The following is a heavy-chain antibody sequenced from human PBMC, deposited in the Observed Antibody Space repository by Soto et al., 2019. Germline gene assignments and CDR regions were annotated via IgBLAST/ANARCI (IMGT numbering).Heavy chain of an antibody. CDR3: ATLGYCTNGVCRDYYYYYGMDV. Sequence: VASVKVSCKVSGYTLTELSMHWVRQAPGKGLEWMGGFDPEDGETIYAQKFQGRVTMTEDTSTDTAYMELSSLRSEDTAVYYCATLGYCTNGVCRDYYYYYGMDVRGQGTTVTV. V-gene: IGHV1-24*01. CDR2: FDPEDGET. J-gene: IGHJ6*02. D-gene: IGHD2-8*01. CDR1: GYTLTELS.